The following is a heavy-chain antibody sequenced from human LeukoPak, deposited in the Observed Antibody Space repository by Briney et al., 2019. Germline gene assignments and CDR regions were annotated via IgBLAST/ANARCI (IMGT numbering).Heavy chain of an antibody. CDR2: ISYDGSNK. CDR3: TRDPEALDY. Sequence: GRSLRLSCAASGFTFSSYGMHWVRQAPGKGLGWVAVISYDGSNKYYADSVKGRFTISRDNSKNTLYLQMNSLRAEDTAVYYCTRDPEALDYWGQGTLVTVSS. V-gene: IGHV3-30*03. J-gene: IGHJ4*02. CDR1: GFTFSSYG.